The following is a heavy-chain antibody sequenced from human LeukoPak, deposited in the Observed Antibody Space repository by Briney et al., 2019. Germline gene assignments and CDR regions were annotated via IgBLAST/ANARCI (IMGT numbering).Heavy chain of an antibody. CDR2: IHHSGST. CDR3: ATIAAAETR. V-gene: IGHV4-61*05. J-gene: IGHJ4*02. Sequence: SETLSLTCTVSGGSISSSSYYWIWIRQPPGKGLEWIGYIHHSGSTNCNPSLKSRVTLSVDMSKKQVSLKLNSVTAADTAVYFCATIAAAETRWGQGTLVTVSS. D-gene: IGHD6-13*01. CDR1: GGSISSSSYY.